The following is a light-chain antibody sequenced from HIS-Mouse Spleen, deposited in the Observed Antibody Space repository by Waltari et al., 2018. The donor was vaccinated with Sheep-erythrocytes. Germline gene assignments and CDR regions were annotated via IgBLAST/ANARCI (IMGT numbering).Light chain of an antibody. CDR3: CSYAGSSTWV. Sequence: QSALTQPASVSGSPGQSITISCTGTSSDVGSYNLVSWYQQHPGKAPKLMIYEGSKRPSGVSNRFSGSKSGNTAYLTISGLLAEDEADYYCCSYAGSSTWVVGGGTKLTVL. J-gene: IGLJ3*02. CDR1: SSDVGSYNL. V-gene: IGLV2-23*01. CDR2: EGS.